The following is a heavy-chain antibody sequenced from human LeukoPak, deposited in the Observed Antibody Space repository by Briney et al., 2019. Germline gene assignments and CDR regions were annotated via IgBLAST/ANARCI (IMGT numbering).Heavy chain of an antibody. CDR3: XXXXYGGYEDY. V-gene: IGHV4-59*01. J-gene: IGHJ4*02. CDR1: GGSISSYY. Sequence: NPSETLSLTCTVSGGSISSYYWSWIRQPPGKGLEWIGYIYYSGSTNYNPSLKGRVTISVDTSKNQFSLKLSSVTAADTAVYYCXXXXYGGYEDYWGQGTLVTVSS. CDR2: IYYSGST. D-gene: IGHD5-12*01.